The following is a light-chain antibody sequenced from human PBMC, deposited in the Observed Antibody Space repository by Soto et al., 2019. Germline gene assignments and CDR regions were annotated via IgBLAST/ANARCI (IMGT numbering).Light chain of an antibody. J-gene: IGKJ1*01. CDR3: QQYVSSPWA. CDR1: QSVRSNF. Sequence: EIVLTQSPGTLSFSPGERATLSCRASQSVRSNFLAWYQQKPGQAPRLLIYGASNRATGIPDRFSGSGSGTDFTLTITRLEPEDFAMYYCQQYVSSPWAFGQGTKVDIK. V-gene: IGKV3-20*01. CDR2: GAS.